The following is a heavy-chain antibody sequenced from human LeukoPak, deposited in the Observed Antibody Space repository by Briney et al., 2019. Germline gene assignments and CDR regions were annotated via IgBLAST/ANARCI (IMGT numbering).Heavy chain of an antibody. Sequence: GGSLRLSCAASGFTFSSYGMHWVRQAPGKGPEWVADIWSDGKNEHFADSVKGRFTISRDNSKNTMYLQINSLRAEDTAVYYCARDRHCANGVCHSPPGMDVWGQGTTVTVSS. J-gene: IGHJ6*02. CDR3: ARDRHCANGVCHSPPGMDV. CDR2: IWSDGKNE. D-gene: IGHD2-8*01. V-gene: IGHV3-33*01. CDR1: GFTFSSYG.